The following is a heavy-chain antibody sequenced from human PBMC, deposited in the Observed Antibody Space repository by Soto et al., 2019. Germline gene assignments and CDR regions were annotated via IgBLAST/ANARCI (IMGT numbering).Heavy chain of an antibody. V-gene: IGHV4-59*01. D-gene: IGHD3-22*01. CDR1: GGSISSYY. CDR3: ARWTYYYDSSGYYNWFDP. Sequence: SETLSLTCTVSGGSISSYYWSWIRQPPGKGLEWIGYIYYSGSTNYNPSLKSRVTISVDTSKNQFSLKLSSVTAADTAVYYCARWTYYYDSSGYYNWFDPWGQGTLVTVSS. J-gene: IGHJ5*02. CDR2: IYYSGST.